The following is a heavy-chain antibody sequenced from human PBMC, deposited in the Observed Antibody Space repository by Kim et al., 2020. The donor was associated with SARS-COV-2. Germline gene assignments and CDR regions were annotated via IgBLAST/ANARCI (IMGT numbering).Heavy chain of an antibody. J-gene: IGHJ6*02. CDR2: ISAYNGNT. CDR1: GYTFTSYG. CDR3: AREVAAAGRPQSHYGMDV. Sequence: ASVKVSCKASGYTFTSYGISWVRQAPGQGLEWMGWISAYNGNTNYAQKLQGRVTMTTDTSTSTAYMELRSLRSDDTAVYYCAREVAAAGRPQSHYGMDVWGQGTTVTVSS. D-gene: IGHD6-13*01. V-gene: IGHV1-18*01.